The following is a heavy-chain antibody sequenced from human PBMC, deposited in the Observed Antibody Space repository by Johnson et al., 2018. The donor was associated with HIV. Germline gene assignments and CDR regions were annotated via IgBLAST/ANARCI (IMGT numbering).Heavy chain of an antibody. CDR1: GFTFNSYW. Sequence: VQLVESGGGVVRPGGSLRLSCAASGFTFNSYWMGWVRQAPGKGLEWVANIKLDGSEKYYVDSVKGRFTISRDNAKNSLYLQINSLRAEDTAVYYCARDRWATYYYDSSGRQHDAFDIWGQGTVVTVSS. CDR3: ARDRWATYYYDSSGRQHDAFDI. CDR2: IKLDGSEK. J-gene: IGHJ3*02. D-gene: IGHD3-22*01. V-gene: IGHV3-7*01.